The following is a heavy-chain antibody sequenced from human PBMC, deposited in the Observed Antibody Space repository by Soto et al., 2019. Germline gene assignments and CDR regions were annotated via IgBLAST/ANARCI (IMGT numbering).Heavy chain of an antibody. CDR1: GFTFSSYA. Sequence: EVQLLESGGGLVQPGGSLRLSCAASGFTFSSYAMSWVRQAPGKGLGGVAVISGSGDSTYYADSVRGRFPISRDNSKNTLYLQMNSLRAEDTAVYYCAKDRDGAAAGPTKFYGMDVWGQGTTVTVSS. V-gene: IGHV3-23*01. D-gene: IGHD6-13*01. J-gene: IGHJ6*02. CDR2: ISGSGDST. CDR3: AKDRDGAAAGPTKFYGMDV.